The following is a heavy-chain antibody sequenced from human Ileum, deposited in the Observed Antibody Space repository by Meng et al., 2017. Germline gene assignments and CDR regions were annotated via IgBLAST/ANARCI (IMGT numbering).Heavy chain of an antibody. CDR1: SGSLTSSGSY. CDR3: ARGTDYGDSYYFDF. J-gene: IGHJ4*01. CDR2: IYYRGTT. Sequence: QLQLQVSGSGLLEPSETLSLTFVVSSGSLTSSGSYWGRGRQFPGKGLELIATIYYRGTTYYNPSLKSRVTISIDTSKSQVSLEMASVVAADSGLFYCARGTDYGDSYYFDFWGPGFLVTVSS. V-gene: IGHV4-39*02. D-gene: IGHD4-17*01.